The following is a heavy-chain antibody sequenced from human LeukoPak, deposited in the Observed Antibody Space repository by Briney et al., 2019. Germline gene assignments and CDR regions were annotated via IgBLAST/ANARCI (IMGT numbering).Heavy chain of an antibody. J-gene: IGHJ4*02. D-gene: IGHD2-8*01. CDR2: INHSGST. CDR3: ARGRWAYCTNGVCYTPFDY. CDR1: GGSFSGYY. V-gene: IGHV4-34*01. Sequence: SETLSLTCAVYGGSFSGYYWSWIRQPPGKGLEWIGEINHSGSTNYNPSLKSRVTISVDTSKNQFSLKLSSVAAADTAVYYCARGRWAYCTNGVCYTPFDYWGQGTLVTVSS.